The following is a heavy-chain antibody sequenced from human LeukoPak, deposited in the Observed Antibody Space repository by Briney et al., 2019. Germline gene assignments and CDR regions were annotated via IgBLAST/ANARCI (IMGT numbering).Heavy chain of an antibody. Sequence: VASVKVSCKASGYTFTGYYMHWVRQAPGQGLEWMGWINPNSGGTNYAQKFQGRVTMTRDTSTSPAYMELSRLRSDHTAVYYCARAFPAAKAGGKPRFAPWGQGTLVTVSS. V-gene: IGHV1-2*02. CDR2: INPNSGGT. CDR1: GYTFTGYY. J-gene: IGHJ5*02. D-gene: IGHD2-2*01. CDR3: ARAFPAAKAGGKPRFAP.